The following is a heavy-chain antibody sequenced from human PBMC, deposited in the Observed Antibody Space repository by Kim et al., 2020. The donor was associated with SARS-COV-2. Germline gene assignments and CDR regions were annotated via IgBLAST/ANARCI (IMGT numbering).Heavy chain of an antibody. V-gene: IGHV3-9*01. J-gene: IGHJ4*02. Sequence: IGSEDTVTGRVNISRDTAKNSLYLQMNSLRAEDTALYYCEKEGVGATHFDYWGQGTLVTVSS. D-gene: IGHD1-26*01. CDR3: EKEGVGATHFDY. CDR2: I.